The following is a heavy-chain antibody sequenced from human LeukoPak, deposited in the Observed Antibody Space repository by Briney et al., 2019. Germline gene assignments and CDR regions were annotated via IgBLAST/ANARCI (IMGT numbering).Heavy chain of an antibody. CDR1: GYTFTSYD. J-gene: IGHJ4*02. D-gene: IGHD3-22*01. CDR2: MNPNSGNT. V-gene: IGHV1-8*01. CDR3: ARADPSSYDSSGYLSY. Sequence: GASVKVSCKASGYTFTSYDINWVRQATGQGLEWMGWMNPNSGNTGYAQKFQGRVTMTRNTSISTAYMELSSLRSEDTAVYYCARADPSSYDSSGYLSYWGQGTLVTVSS.